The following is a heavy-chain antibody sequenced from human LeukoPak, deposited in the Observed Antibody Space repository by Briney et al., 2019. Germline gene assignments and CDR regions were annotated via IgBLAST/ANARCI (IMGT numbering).Heavy chain of an antibody. CDR3: AREFVGVAVFDY. D-gene: IGHD2-15*01. CDR2: IKQDGSEK. J-gene: IGHJ4*02. V-gene: IGHV3-7*01. Sequence: GGSLRLCCAASGFTFSSYWMSWVRQAPGKGLEWVANIKQDGSEKHYVDSVKGRFTISRDNAKNSLYLQMNSLRAEDTAVYYCAREFVGVAVFDYWGQGTLVTVSS. CDR1: GFTFSSYW.